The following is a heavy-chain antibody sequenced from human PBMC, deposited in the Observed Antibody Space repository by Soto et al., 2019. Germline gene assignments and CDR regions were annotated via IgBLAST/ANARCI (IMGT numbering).Heavy chain of an antibody. CDR3: ARAPRGNYGYPSYFDY. CDR1: GGSMRSYC. V-gene: IGHV4-59*01. D-gene: IGHD3-10*01. CDR2: IYDSGTT. J-gene: IGHJ4*02. Sequence: NPSETLSLTCTVSGGSMRSYCWNWIRQPPGKRLEWIGCIYDSGTTKYNPSLKSRVTISVDTSKNQFSLKLSSVTAADTAVYYCARAPRGNYGYPSYFDYWGQGTLVTVSS.